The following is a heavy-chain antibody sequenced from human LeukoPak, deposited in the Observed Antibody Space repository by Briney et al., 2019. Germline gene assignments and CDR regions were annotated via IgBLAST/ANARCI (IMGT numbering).Heavy chain of an antibody. CDR2: ISGSGGST. CDR1: GFTFSSYA. D-gene: IGHD3-10*01. J-gene: IGHJ4*02. V-gene: IGHV3-23*01. Sequence: GGSLRLSCAASGFTFSSYAMSWDRQAPGKGLEWVSAISGSGGSTYYADSVKGRFTISRDNSKNTLYLQMNSLKAEDTAVYYCAKDREYGSGSSYDYWGQGTLVTVSS. CDR3: AKDREYGSGSSYDY.